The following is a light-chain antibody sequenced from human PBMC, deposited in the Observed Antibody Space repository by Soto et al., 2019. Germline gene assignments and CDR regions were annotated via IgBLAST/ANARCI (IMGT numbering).Light chain of an antibody. CDR3: SSYTSSKSVV. CDR1: SSDVGRYNY. V-gene: IGLV2-14*01. CDR2: EVS. Sequence: QSVLTQPASVSESPGQSITISCTGSSSDVGRYNYVSWYQQHPGKAPKLMTYEVSNRPSGVSIRFSGSKSGNTASLTISGLQAEDEADYYCSSYTSSKSVVFGGGTKVTVL. J-gene: IGLJ2*01.